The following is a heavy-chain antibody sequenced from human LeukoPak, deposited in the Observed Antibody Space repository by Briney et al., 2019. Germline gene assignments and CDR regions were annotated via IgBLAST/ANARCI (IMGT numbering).Heavy chain of an antibody. CDR3: ARVAHWNAPYNYYCYMDV. CDR1: GYTFTSYG. Sequence: ASVKVSCKASGYTFTSYGIRWVRQAPGQGLEWMGWISAYNGNTNYAQKLQGTVTMTTDTSTSTAYMELRTLRSDDTAVYYSARVAHWNAPYNYYCYMDVWGKGTTVTVSS. V-gene: IGHV1-18*01. CDR2: ISAYNGNT. J-gene: IGHJ6*03. D-gene: IGHD1-1*01.